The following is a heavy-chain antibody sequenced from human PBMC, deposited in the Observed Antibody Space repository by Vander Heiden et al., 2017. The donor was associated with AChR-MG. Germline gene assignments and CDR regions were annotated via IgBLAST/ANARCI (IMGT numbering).Heavy chain of an antibody. J-gene: IGHJ6*02. CDR3: ARGKVAAATDYYYYGMDV. D-gene: IGHD6-13*01. CDR1: GFTFSRHS. V-gene: IGHV3-48*01. CDR2: ISSSSSTI. Sequence: EVQLVESGGGLVQPGGSLRLSCAASGFTFSRHSMNWVRQAPGKGLEWVSYISSSSSTIYYADSVKGRFTISRDNAKNSLYLQMNSLRAEDTAVYYCARGKVAAATDYYYYGMDVWGQGTTVTVSS.